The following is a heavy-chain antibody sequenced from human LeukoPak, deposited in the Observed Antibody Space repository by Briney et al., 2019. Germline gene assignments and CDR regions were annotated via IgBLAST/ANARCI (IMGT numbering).Heavy chain of an antibody. CDR1: VGSISSGDYY. Sequence: PSETLSLTCTVSVGSISSGDYYWNWIRQPAGKGLEWIVRTYTSGSTNYNPSLKSRVTISVDTSKNQFSLKLSSVTAADTAVYYCARDKGSGNYNIFDYWGQGTLVTVSS. CDR3: ARDKGSGNYNIFDY. CDR2: TYTSGST. J-gene: IGHJ4*02. V-gene: IGHV4-61*02. D-gene: IGHD1-26*01.